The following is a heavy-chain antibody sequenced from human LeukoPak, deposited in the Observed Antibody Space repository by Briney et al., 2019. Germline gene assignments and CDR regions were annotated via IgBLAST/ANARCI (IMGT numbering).Heavy chain of an antibody. J-gene: IGHJ6*02. V-gene: IGHV1-69*04. CDR2: IIPILGIA. Sequence: SVKVSCKASGGTFSSYAISWVRQAPGKGLEWMGRIIPILGIANYAQKFQGRVTITADKSTSTAYMELSSLRSEDTAVYYCASIAAAGTYYYYGMDVWGQGTTVTVSS. D-gene: IGHD6-13*01. CDR3: ASIAAAGTYYYYGMDV. CDR1: GGTFSSYA.